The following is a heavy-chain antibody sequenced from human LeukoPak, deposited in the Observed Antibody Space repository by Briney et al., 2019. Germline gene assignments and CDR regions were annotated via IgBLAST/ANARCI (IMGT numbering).Heavy chain of an antibody. D-gene: IGHD2-21*02. Sequence: SETLSLTCAVYGGSFSGYYWSWIRQPPGKGLEWIGEINHSGSTNYNPSLKSRVTISVDTSKNQFSLKLSSVTAADTAVYYCTRAPCGGDCYKGRKTRGPFDPWGQGTLVTVSS. CDR2: INHSGST. CDR3: TRAPCGGDCYKGRKTRGPFDP. J-gene: IGHJ5*02. CDR1: GGSFSGYY. V-gene: IGHV4-34*01.